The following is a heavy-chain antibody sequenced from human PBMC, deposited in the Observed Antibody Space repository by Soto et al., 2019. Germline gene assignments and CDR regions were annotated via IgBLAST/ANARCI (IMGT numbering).Heavy chain of an antibody. Sequence: QVQLVQSGAEVKKPGASVKVSCKASGYTFTSYGISWVRQAPGQGLEWMGWISAYNGNTNYAQKLQGRVTMTTDTSTRTAYMERRSLRSDDTAVYYCARDIGGVAGNCYFDYWGQGTLVTVSS. D-gene: IGHD6-19*01. J-gene: IGHJ4*02. V-gene: IGHV1-18*01. CDR2: ISAYNGNT. CDR1: GYTFTSYG. CDR3: ARDIGGVAGNCYFDY.